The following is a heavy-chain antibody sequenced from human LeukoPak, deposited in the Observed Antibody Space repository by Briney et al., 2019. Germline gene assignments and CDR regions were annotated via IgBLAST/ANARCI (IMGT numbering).Heavy chain of an antibody. D-gene: IGHD3-3*01. Sequence: GPLRPPLGAPGLPFTGNWRGGGPQGPGKGREGVSRFKADGSSASYADSVKGRFTISRDNAKNTLYLQMSSLRAEETAVYYCATYTTFGVDSMQEYWGQGTLVTVSP. CDR1: GLPFTGNW. CDR3: ATYTTFGVDSMQEY. CDR2: FKADGSSA. V-gene: IGHV3-74*01. J-gene: IGHJ4*02.